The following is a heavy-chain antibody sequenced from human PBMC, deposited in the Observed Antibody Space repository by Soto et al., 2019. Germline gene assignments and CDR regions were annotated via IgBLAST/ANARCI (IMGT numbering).Heavy chain of an antibody. Sequence: EVQLLESGGTWVQPGESLRLSCEGSGFSFSSFAMNWVRQAPGEGLECVSSIRGTATSYADSVKGRFTISRDNSKNTVYLQMNTLRGEDTDVYYCAKCAALMTTSGGWCTWFDPWGQGTLVIGYS. CDR2: IRGTAT. J-gene: IGHJ5*02. CDR3: AKCAALMTTSGGWCTWFDP. CDR1: GFSFSSFA. D-gene: IGHD2-21*01. V-gene: IGHV3-23*01.